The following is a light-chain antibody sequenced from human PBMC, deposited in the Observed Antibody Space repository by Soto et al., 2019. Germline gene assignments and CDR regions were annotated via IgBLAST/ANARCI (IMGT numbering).Light chain of an antibody. CDR3: CSYGGSMAV. V-gene: IGLV2-23*02. CDR1: SSDVGSHNL. CDR2: EVS. Sequence: QSALTQPASVSGSPGQSITISCTGTSSDVGSHNLVSWYQQHPGQAHKLMIYEVSKRPLGVSARFSASKSGNTASLTISGLQAEDEADYYCCSYGGSMAVFGGGTQLTVL. J-gene: IGLJ7*01.